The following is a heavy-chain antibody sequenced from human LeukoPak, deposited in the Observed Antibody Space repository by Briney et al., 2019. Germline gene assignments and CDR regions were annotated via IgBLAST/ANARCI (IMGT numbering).Heavy chain of an antibody. CDR1: GFTFSSYG. CDR2: INSDGSST. J-gene: IGHJ4*02. V-gene: IGHV3-74*01. Sequence: GGSLRLSCAASGFTFSSYGMSWVRQAPGKGLVWVSRINSDGSSTSYADSVKGRFTISRDNSKNTLYLQMNSLRAEDTAVYYCANLARTAVVTLDYWGQGTLVTVSS. CDR3: ANLARTAVVTLDY. D-gene: IGHD4-23*01.